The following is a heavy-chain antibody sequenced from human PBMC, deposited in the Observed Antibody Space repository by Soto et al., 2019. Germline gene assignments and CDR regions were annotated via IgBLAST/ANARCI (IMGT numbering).Heavy chain of an antibody. CDR2: ISYDGSNQ. V-gene: IGHV3-30*18. CDR1: GFSFNTYG. Sequence: QVQLAESGGAVVQPGKSLRLSCAASGFSFNTYGMYWVRQAPGKGLEWVAAISYDGSNQYHADSVKGRFTISRDNSKSTLYLQMNSLRVEDTAVYYCAKDIVKYTYGACDYWGQGALVTVSS. CDR3: AKDIVKYTYGACDY. D-gene: IGHD5-18*01. J-gene: IGHJ4*02.